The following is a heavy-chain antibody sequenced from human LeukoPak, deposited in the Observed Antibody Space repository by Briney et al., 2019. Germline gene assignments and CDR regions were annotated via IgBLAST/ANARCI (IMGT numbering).Heavy chain of an antibody. D-gene: IGHD2-15*01. CDR3: VREAGYCAPVCLRSNWFDP. J-gene: IGHJ5*02. V-gene: IGHV3-23*01. CDR2: ISNGKT. CDR1: GFPFSSHA. Sequence: GGSLRLSCAASGFPFSSHAMSWVRQPPGKGLEWAAAISNGKTYYADSVRGRFTISRDDSKNTVYLHMNSLGDEDTARYFCVREAGYCAPVCLRSNWFDPWGQGTLVTVSS.